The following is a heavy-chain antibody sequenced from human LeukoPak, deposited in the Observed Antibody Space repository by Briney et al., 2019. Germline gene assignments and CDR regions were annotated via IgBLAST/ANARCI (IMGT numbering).Heavy chain of an antibody. D-gene: IGHD1-1*01. CDR2: IYYSRNT. Sequence: PSETLSLTCTVSGGSINSNDYYWDWIRQPPGKGLQWIGTIYYSRNTHYNPSLKSRVTISVDTSENQFSLKLSSVTAADTAVYYCARVNDRWFDPWGQGTLVTVSS. V-gene: IGHV4-39*07. J-gene: IGHJ5*02. CDR3: ARVNDRWFDP. CDR1: GGSINSNDYY.